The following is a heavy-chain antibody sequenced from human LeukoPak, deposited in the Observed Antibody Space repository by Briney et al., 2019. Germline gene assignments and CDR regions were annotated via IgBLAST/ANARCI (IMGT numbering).Heavy chain of an antibody. V-gene: IGHV4-59*08. CDR3: ARGEYHYGSGSYVFPIMDV. CDR2: MYNSGST. J-gene: IGHJ6*01. Sequence: SETLSLTCTVSGGSISSHYWSWIRQPPGKGLEWIGYMYNSGSTKYNPSLKSRVTISVDTSKNQFSLKLSSVTAADTAVYHCARGEYHYGSGSYVFPIMDVWGQGTTVTVSS. D-gene: IGHD3-10*01. CDR1: GGSISSHY.